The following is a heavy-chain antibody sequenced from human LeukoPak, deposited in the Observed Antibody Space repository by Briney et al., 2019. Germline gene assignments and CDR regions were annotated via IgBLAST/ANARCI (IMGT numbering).Heavy chain of an antibody. V-gene: IGHV3-23*01. D-gene: IGHD3-22*01. CDR2: ISGSGDST. CDR3: TRVQDDVSGYYGIPYTIGY. Sequence: GGSLRLSCAASGFTFSSFAMSWVRQAPGKGLEWVSTISGSGDSTYYADSVKGRFTISRDNAKNSLYLQMNSLRAEDTAVYYCTRVQDDVSGYYGIPYTIGYWGQGTQVTVSS. J-gene: IGHJ4*02. CDR1: GFTFSSFA.